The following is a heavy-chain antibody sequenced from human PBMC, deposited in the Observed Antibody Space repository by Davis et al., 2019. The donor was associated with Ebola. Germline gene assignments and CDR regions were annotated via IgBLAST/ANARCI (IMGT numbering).Heavy chain of an antibody. V-gene: IGHV3-30*18. Sequence: PGGSLRLSCAASGFTLSNYGMHWVRQAPGKGLEWVAITSFDGSNEHYADSVKGRFTISRDSSRNTLYLQMSSLRPEDTAVYYCAKGPLNDYYFYYYMDVWGKGTTVSVSS. J-gene: IGHJ6*03. CDR1: GFTLSNYG. D-gene: IGHD1-14*01. CDR2: TSFDGSNE. CDR3: AKGPLNDYYFYYYMDV.